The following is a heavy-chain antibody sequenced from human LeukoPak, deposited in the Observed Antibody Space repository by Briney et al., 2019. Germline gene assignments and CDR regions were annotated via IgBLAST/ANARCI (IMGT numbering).Heavy chain of an antibody. V-gene: IGHV3-53*01. Sequence: GGSLRLSCAVSGFTVSSNSMSWVRQAPGKGLEWVSFIYSGGSTQYSDSVKGRFTISRDNSKNTLYLQMDSLRAEDTAVYYCAKRVFGGVDIWGQGTKVTVSS. CDR1: GFTVSSNS. J-gene: IGHJ3*02. D-gene: IGHD3-16*01. CDR3: AKRVFGGVDI. CDR2: IYSGGST.